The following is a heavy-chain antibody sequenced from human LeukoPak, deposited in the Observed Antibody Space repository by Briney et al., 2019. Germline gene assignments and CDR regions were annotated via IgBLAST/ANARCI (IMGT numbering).Heavy chain of an antibody. J-gene: IGHJ4*02. Sequence: PGGSLRLSCAASGFTFSTYVMSWVRQAPGKGLEWVSGISDSGGSTTYADSVKGRFTISSDNSKKTVYLQMNSLRVEDTAVYYCAKDPVAYNYGYGFDSWGQGTLVTVSS. CDR1: GFTFSTYV. V-gene: IGHV3-23*01. D-gene: IGHD5-18*01. CDR2: ISDSGGST. CDR3: AKDPVAYNYGYGFDS.